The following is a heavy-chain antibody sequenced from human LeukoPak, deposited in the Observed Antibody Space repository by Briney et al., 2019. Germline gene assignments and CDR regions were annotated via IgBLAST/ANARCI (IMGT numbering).Heavy chain of an antibody. D-gene: IGHD5-18*01. CDR1: GGSISSGSYY. J-gene: IGHJ4*02. V-gene: IGHV4-61*02. Sequence: SETLSLTCTVPGGSISSGSYYWSWIRQPAGKGLEWIGRIYTSGSTNYNPSLKSRVTLSVDMSKNQFSLKLSSATAADTAVYYCARGYSYGRGHWGQGTLVTVSS. CDR2: IYTSGST. CDR3: ARGYSYGRGH.